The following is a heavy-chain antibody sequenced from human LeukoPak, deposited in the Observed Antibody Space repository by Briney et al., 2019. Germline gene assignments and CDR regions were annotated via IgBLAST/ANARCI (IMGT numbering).Heavy chain of an antibody. V-gene: IGHV3-23*01. Sequence: GGSLRLSCAASGFTFSSYAMSWVRQAPGKGLEWVSAISGSGGSTYYADSVKGRFTISRDNSKNTLYLQMNSLRAEDTAVYYCAKHPEPNYDILTGFYYYYYMDVWGKGTTVTVSS. D-gene: IGHD3-9*01. J-gene: IGHJ6*03. CDR3: AKHPEPNYDILTGFYYYYYMDV. CDR1: GFTFSSYA. CDR2: ISGSGGST.